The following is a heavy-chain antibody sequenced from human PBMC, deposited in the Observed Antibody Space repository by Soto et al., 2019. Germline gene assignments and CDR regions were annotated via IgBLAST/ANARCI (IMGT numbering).Heavy chain of an antibody. V-gene: IGHV3-7*01. CDR3: ARDMKGSGYYNREYYFDY. Sequence: GGSLRLSCVMSGFTFDNYWMNWVRQAPGKGLEWVANIKEDGSKKYYVDSVKGRFTISRDNAKNSLYLQMNSLRVEDTAVYYCARDMKGSGYYNREYYFDYWGQGTLVSISS. J-gene: IGHJ4*02. CDR1: GFTFDNYW. D-gene: IGHD3-22*01. CDR2: IKEDGSKK.